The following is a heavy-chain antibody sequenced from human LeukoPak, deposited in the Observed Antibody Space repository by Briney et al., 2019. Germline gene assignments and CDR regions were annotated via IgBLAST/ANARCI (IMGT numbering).Heavy chain of an antibody. D-gene: IGHD3-22*01. Sequence: SETLSLTCTVSGGSISSYYWSWIRQPPGKGLEWIGYIYYSGSTNYNPSLKSRVTISVDTSKNQFSLKLSSVTAADTAVYYCARGPKDYYDSSGYYYHPEYFQHWGQGTLVTVSS. J-gene: IGHJ1*01. CDR3: ARGPKDYYDSSGYYYHPEYFQH. CDR2: IYYSGST. V-gene: IGHV4-59*01. CDR1: GGSISSYY.